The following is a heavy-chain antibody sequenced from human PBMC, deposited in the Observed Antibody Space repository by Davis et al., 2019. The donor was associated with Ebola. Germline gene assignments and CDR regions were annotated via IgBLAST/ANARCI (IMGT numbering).Heavy chain of an antibody. J-gene: IGHJ6*02. CDR2: INPNSGGT. Sequence: ASVKVSCKASGYTFTDYYMHWVRQAPGQGLEWMGWINPNSGGTSYVQKFQGRVTMTRDTSISTAYMELSSLRSDDTAVYYCARYIYGEGFDMWGQGTTVTVSS. CDR1: GYTFTDYY. D-gene: IGHD4/OR15-4a*01. V-gene: IGHV1-2*02. CDR3: ARYIYGEGFDM.